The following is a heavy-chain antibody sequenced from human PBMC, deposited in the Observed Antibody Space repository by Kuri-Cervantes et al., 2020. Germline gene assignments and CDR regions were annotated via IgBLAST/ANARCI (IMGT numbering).Heavy chain of an antibody. Sequence: GESLKISCAASGFTFSSYAMSWVRQAPGKGLEWVSAISGSGGSTYYAGSVKGRFTISRDNSKNTLYLQMNSLRAEDTAVYYCARGEGSGSYIAFDYWGQGTLVTVSS. D-gene: IGHD1-26*01. CDR3: ARGEGSGSYIAFDY. J-gene: IGHJ4*02. CDR2: ISGSGGST. CDR1: GFTFSSYA. V-gene: IGHV3-23*01.